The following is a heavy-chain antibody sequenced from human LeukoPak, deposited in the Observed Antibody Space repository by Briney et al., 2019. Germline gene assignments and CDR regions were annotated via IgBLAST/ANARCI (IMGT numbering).Heavy chain of an antibody. J-gene: IGHJ6*03. D-gene: IGHD4-23*01. CDR3: ARADYGGNSRYYYYMDV. CDR1: GYTFTSYG. Sequence: ASVKVSCKASGYTFTSYGISWVRQAPGQGLEWMGWISAYNGNTNYTQKLQGRVTMTTDTSTSTAYMELRSLRSDDTAVYYCARADYGGNSRYYYYMDVWGKGTTVTVSS. CDR2: ISAYNGNT. V-gene: IGHV1-18*01.